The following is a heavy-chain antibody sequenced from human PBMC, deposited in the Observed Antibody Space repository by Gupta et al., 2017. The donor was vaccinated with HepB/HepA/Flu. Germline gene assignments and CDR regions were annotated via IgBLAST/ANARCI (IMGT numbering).Heavy chain of an antibody. V-gene: IGHV3-74*01. CDR1: GFTFSSYW. D-gene: IGHD3-3*01. CDR3: ARVEEAIFGVVHYYYGMDV. Sequence: EVQLVESGGGLVQPGGSLRLSCAASGFTFSSYWMHWVRQIPGKGLVWVSRINSDGTSITYADSVKGRFTISRDNAKNTLYLQMNSLRAEDTAVYYCARVEEAIFGVVHYYYGMDVWGQGTTVTVSS. CDR2: INSDGTSI. J-gene: IGHJ6*02.